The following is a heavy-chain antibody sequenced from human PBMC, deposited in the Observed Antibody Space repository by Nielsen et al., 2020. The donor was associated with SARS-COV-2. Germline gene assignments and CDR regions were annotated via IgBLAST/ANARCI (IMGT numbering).Heavy chain of an antibody. CDR2: INPNSGGT. Sequence: ASVKVSCKASGYTFTGYYMHWVRQAPGQGLEWMGRINPNSGGTNYAQKFQGRVTMTRDTSISTAYMELSRLRSDDTAVYYCARGDAALSSKGYYYYYGMDVWGQGTTVTVSS. J-gene: IGHJ6*02. CDR1: GYTFTGYY. D-gene: IGHD2-2*01. CDR3: ARGDAALSSKGYYYYYGMDV. V-gene: IGHV1-2*06.